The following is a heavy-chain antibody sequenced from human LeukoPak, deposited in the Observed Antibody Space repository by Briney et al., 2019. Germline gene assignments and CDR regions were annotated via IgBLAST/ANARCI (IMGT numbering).Heavy chain of an antibody. CDR1: GFTFSSYS. J-gene: IGHJ6*04. D-gene: IGHD3-10*01. CDR3: ARVFGDYSFGLMDV. CDR2: ISSSSSYI. Sequence: GGSLRLSCAASGFTFSSYSMNWVRQAPGKGLEWVSSISSSSSYIYYADSVKGRFTISRDNAKNSLYLQMNSLRAEDTAVYYCARVFGDYSFGLMDVWAKGPRSPSPQ. V-gene: IGHV3-21*01.